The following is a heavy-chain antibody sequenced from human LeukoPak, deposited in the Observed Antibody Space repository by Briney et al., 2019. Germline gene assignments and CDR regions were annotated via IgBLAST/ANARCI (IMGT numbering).Heavy chain of an antibody. J-gene: IGHJ5*02. CDR1: GYTFTGYY. Sequence: GASVKVSCKASGYTFTGYYMHWVRQAPGQGLEWMGWINPNSGGTNYAQKFQGRVTMTRDTSISTAYMELSRLRSDDTAVYYCARDYVAVALRVYNWFDPWGQGTLVTVSS. CDR2: INPNSGGT. V-gene: IGHV1-2*02. D-gene: IGHD6-19*01. CDR3: ARDYVAVALRVYNWFDP.